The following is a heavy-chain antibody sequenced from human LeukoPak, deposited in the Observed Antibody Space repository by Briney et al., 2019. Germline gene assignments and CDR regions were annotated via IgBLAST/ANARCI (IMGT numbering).Heavy chain of an antibody. CDR1: GFTFGNYR. V-gene: IGHV3-23*01. D-gene: IGHD1-26*01. CDR3: TKRVKYGGTWDHFAD. J-gene: IGHJ4*02. CDR2: VNADGGNT. Sequence: GGSLRLSCAASGFTFGNYRMSWVRQAPGKGLEWVSTVNADGGNTYYADSVKGRFTISRDNSKSTLILQMNSLRVEDTALYYCTKRVKYGGTWDHFADWGQGTLVTVSS.